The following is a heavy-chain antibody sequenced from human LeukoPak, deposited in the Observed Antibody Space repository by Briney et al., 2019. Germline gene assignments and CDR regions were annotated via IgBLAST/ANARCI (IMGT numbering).Heavy chain of an antibody. D-gene: IGHD3-22*01. V-gene: IGHV3-30*18. CDR1: GFTFSSYG. CDR2: ISYDGSNK. Sequence: GGSLRLPCAASGFTFSSYGMHWVRQAPGKGLEWVAVISYDGSNKYYADSVKGRFTISRDNSKNTLYLQMNSLRAEDTAVYYCAKGDDSSGYYVDYWGQGTLVTVSS. J-gene: IGHJ4*02. CDR3: AKGDDSSGYYVDY.